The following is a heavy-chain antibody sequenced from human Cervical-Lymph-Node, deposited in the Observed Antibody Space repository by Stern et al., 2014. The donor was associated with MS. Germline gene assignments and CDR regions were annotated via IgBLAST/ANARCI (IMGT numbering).Heavy chain of an antibody. D-gene: IGHD3-16*02. V-gene: IGHV4-31*03. Sequence: QLQLQESGPGLVKPSQTLSLTCTVSGGSISSGGYYWSWIRQHTGKGLEWIGYIYYSGSTSYNPSLKSRVTISLDTSKSQFSLKLSSVTTADTAVYYCAKYRVFGGVIVVDYWGQGTLVTVSS. CDR2: IYYSGST. CDR1: GGSISSGGYY. CDR3: AKYRVFGGVIVVDY. J-gene: IGHJ4*02.